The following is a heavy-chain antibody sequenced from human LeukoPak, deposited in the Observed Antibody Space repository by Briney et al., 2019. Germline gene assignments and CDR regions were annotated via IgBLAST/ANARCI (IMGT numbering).Heavy chain of an antibody. CDR1: GFTFSGYS. D-gene: IGHD4-17*01. CDR3: ARVADYGDLDY. CDR2: ISSSSSYI. Sequence: GGSLRLSCAASGFTFSGYSMNWVRQAPGKGLEWVSYISSSSSYIYYADSVKGRFTISRDNAKNSLYLQMNSQRAEDTAVYYCARVADYGDLDYWGQGTLVTVSS. J-gene: IGHJ4*02. V-gene: IGHV3-21*05.